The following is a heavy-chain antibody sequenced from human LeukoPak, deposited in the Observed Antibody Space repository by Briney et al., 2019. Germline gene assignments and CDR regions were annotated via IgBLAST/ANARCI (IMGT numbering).Heavy chain of an antibody. CDR3: ARGSVGTPPPFDF. Sequence: GGSLRLSCAAYGFTFSRYALHWVRQAPGKGLEWVALTSSDGSDQYYADFVKGRFTISKDKSKNTLYLQMNSLKIEDTAVYYCARGSVGTPPPFDFWGQGTLVTVSS. D-gene: IGHD2-15*01. J-gene: IGHJ4*02. CDR2: TSSDGSDQ. V-gene: IGHV3-30-3*01. CDR1: GFTFSRYA.